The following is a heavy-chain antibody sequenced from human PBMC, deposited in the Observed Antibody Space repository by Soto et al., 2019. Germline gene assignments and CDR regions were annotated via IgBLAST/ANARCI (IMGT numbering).Heavy chain of an antibody. CDR1: GFSLSTSGVG. V-gene: IGHV2-5*02. CDR3: AHGRLYDILTGYYRPGGWFDP. D-gene: IGHD3-9*01. Sequence: QITLKESGPTLVNPTQTLTLTCTFSGFSLSTSGVGVGWIRQPPGKALEWLALIYWDDDKRYSPSLKSRLTITKDTSANQVVLTMPNMDPVDTDTDCCAHGRLYDILTGYYRPGGWFDPWGQGTLVTVFS. CDR2: IYWDDDK. J-gene: IGHJ5*02.